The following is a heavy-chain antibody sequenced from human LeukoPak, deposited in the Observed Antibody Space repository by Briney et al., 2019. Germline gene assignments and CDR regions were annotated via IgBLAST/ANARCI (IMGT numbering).Heavy chain of an antibody. CDR1: GGSISSSSYY. V-gene: IGHV4-39*01. D-gene: IGHD1-7*01. J-gene: IGHJ4*02. CDR2: MYYSGIT. Sequence: PSETLSLTCTVSGGSISSSSYYWGWIRQPPGKGLEWTGTMYYSGITYYNPSLKSRVTTSVDTSKNQFTLKVSSVTAADTAVYYCARSNWDSNVGIDYWGQGILVIVSS. CDR3: ARSNWDSNVGIDY.